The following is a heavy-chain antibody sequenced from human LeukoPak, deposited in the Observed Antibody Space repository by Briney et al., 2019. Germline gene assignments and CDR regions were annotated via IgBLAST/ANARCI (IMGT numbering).Heavy chain of an antibody. J-gene: IGHJ6*02. V-gene: IGHV3-48*02. CDR2: ISSSSITI. D-gene: IGHD4-17*01. CDR3: ARDRRYYGDYYFYGLDV. Sequence: GGSLRLSCAASGFTFSPYSMNWVRQAPGKGLEWVSYISSSSITIFYADSVKGRFTISRDNARNSLYLQMNSLGDEDTAVYYCARDRRYYGDYYFYGLDVWGQGTTVTVSS. CDR1: GFTFSPYS.